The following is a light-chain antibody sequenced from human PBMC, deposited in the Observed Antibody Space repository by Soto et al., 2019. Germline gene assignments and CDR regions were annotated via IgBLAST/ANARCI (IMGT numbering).Light chain of an antibody. Sequence: DIQMTQSPSALSASVGDRVTITCRASQSISSWLACYQQKPGKAPRLLIYDASYLERVVPSRFSGSGSGTDFTLTISDLQPDDLGTYYCQQYNNFWTFGPGTKVEI. CDR2: DAS. CDR3: QQYNNFWT. CDR1: QSISSW. J-gene: IGKJ1*01. V-gene: IGKV1-5*01.